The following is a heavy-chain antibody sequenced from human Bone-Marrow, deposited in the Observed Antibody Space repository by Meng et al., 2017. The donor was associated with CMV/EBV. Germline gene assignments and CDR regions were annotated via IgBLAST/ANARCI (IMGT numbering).Heavy chain of an antibody. Sequence: SGRYYWSWIRQHPGKGLEWIGYIYYSGRTNYNPSLKSRVTISVDTSKNQFSLKLSSVTAADTAVYYCARAEGITIFGVVTTNWFDPWGQGTLVTVSS. CDR3: ARAEGITIFGVVTTNWFDP. V-gene: IGHV4-61*01. J-gene: IGHJ5*02. CDR1: SGRYY. D-gene: IGHD3-3*01. CDR2: IYYSGRT.